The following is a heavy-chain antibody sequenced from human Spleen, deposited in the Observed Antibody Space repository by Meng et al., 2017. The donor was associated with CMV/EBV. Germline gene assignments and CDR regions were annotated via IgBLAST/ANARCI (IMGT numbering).Heavy chain of an antibody. J-gene: IGHJ4*02. D-gene: IGHD4-23*01. CDR3: ARHRDYGGNIDS. CDR1: GGSFSEYF. CDR2: INDSGGT. V-gene: IGHV4-34*01. Sequence: CVVNGGSFSEYFWIWIRQPPGKGLEWIGEINDSGGTRYNPSLERRLPISVDTSKNRFSLKLTSVTAADTAVYYCARHRDYGGNIDSWGQGTLVTVSS.